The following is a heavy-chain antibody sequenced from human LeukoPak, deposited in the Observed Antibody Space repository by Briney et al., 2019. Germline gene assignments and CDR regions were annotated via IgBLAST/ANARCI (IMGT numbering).Heavy chain of an antibody. D-gene: IGHD2-2*02. Sequence: GGSLRLSCAASGFTFSSYAMSWVRQAPGTGLEWVSGISGSGESTYYADSVKGRFTISRDNSKNTLYLQTNSLRAEDTAVYYCARTRSCSSTSCYIDYWGQGTLVTVSS. CDR3: ARTRSCSSTSCYIDY. CDR1: GFTFSSYA. CDR2: ISGSGEST. V-gene: IGHV3-23*01. J-gene: IGHJ4*02.